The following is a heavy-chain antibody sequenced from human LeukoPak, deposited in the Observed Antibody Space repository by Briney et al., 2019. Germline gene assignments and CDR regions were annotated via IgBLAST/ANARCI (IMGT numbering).Heavy chain of an antibody. CDR1: GYSISSGYY. D-gene: IGHD5-12*01. V-gene: IGHV4-38-2*02. J-gene: IGHJ4*02. CDR3: ARENRGFEEY. CDR2: IYHSGST. Sequence: SETLSLTCTVSGYSISSGYYWGWIRQPPGKGLEWIGSIYHSGSTYYNPSLKSRVTISVDTSKDQFSLKLSSVTAADTAVYYCARENRGFEEYWGQGTLVTVSS.